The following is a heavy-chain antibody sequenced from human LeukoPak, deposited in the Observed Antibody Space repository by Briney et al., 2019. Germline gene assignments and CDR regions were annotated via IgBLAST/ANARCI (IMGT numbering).Heavy chain of an antibody. CDR3: ARDWGAYYDILTGYYILGY. D-gene: IGHD3-9*01. J-gene: IGHJ4*02. Sequence: GGSLRLSCAASGFTFSSYGMHWVRQAPGKGLEWVAVIWYDGSNKYYADSVKGRFTISRDNSKNTLYLQMNSLRAEDTAVYYCARDWGAYYDILTGYYILGYWGQGTLVTVSS. CDR1: GFTFSSYG. CDR2: IWYDGSNK. V-gene: IGHV3-33*01.